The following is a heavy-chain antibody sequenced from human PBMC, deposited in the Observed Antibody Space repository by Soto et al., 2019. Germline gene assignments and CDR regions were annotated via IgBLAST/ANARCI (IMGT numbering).Heavy chain of an antibody. V-gene: IGHV1-69*13. D-gene: IGHD5-12*01. CDR2: IIPIFGTA. J-gene: IGHJ6*02. CDR3: ARPNAQSRDGYNYEDYYYYGMDV. CDR1: GGTFSSYA. Sequence: SVKVSCKASGGTFSSYAISWVRQAPGQGLEWMGGIIPIFGTANYAQKFQGRVTITADESTSTAYMELSSLRSEDTAVYYCARPNAQSRDGYNYEDYYYYGMDVLGQGTTVTVSS.